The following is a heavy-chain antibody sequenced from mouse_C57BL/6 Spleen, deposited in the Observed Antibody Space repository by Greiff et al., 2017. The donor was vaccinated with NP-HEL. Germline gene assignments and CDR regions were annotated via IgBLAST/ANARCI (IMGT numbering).Heavy chain of an antibody. CDR2: IDPSASYT. Sequence: QVQLQQPGAELVKPGASVKLSCKASGYTFTSYWLQWVKQRPGQGLEWIGEIDPSASYTNYNQKFKGKATLTVDTSSSTAYMQLSSLTSEDSAVYYCARSTYYSGAMDYWGQGTSVTVSS. V-gene: IGHV1-50*01. J-gene: IGHJ4*01. CDR3: ARSTYYSGAMDY. CDR1: GYTFTSYW. D-gene: IGHD2-10*01.